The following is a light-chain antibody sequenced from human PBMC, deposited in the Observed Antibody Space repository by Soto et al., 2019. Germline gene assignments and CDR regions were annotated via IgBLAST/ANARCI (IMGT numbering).Light chain of an antibody. V-gene: IGLV2-11*01. J-gene: IGLJ2*01. CDR1: SSDVGGYNF. Sequence: QSALTQPRSVSGSPGQSVTISCTGTSSDVGGYNFVSWYQQFPGKAPKLIIYDVSKRPSGVPDRFSGSKSGNTASLTISGLQAEDEADYYCSSYTSSSTLVFGGGTQLTVL. CDR2: DVS. CDR3: SSYTSSSTLV.